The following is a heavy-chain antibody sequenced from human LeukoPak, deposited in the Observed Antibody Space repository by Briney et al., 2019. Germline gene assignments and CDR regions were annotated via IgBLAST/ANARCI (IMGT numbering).Heavy chain of an antibody. V-gene: IGHV3-21*01. D-gene: IGHD3-10*01. Sequence: PGGSLRLSCAASGFTFSSYSMNWVRQAPGKGLEWVSSISSSSSYIYYADSVKGRFTISRDNAKNSLYLQMNSLRAEDTAVYYCARSITMVRGVTPNWFDPWGQGTLVTVSS. CDR1: GFTFSSYS. CDR2: ISSSSSYI. CDR3: ARSITMVRGVTPNWFDP. J-gene: IGHJ5*02.